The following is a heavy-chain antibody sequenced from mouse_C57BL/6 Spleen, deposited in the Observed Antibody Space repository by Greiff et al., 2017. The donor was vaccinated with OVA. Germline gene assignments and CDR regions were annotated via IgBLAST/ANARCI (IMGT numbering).Heavy chain of an antibody. J-gene: IGHJ2*01. CDR3: ARERTTVVAKYYFDY. D-gene: IGHD1-1*01. CDR1: GYTFTDYY. V-gene: IGHV1-76*01. Sequence: QVQLQQSGAELVRPGASVKLSCKASGYTFTDYYINWVKQRPGQGLEWIARIYPGSGNTYYNEKFKGKATLTAEKSSSTAYMQLSSLTSEDSAVYVCARERTTVVAKYYFDYWGQGTTLTVSS. CDR2: IYPGSGNT.